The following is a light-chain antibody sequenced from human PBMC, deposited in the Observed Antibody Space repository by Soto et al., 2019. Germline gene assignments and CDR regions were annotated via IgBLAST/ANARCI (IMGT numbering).Light chain of an antibody. V-gene: IGLV1-51*02. Sequence: QSVLTQPPSVSAAPGQTVTISCSGSSSNIGNNYVSWYQQVPGTAPKLLIYENNKRPSGIPDRFSGSKSGTSATLGITGLQTGDEADYYCGTWDNSLSAGVFGGGTKLTVL. CDR2: ENN. J-gene: IGLJ3*02. CDR1: SSNIGNNY. CDR3: GTWDNSLSAGV.